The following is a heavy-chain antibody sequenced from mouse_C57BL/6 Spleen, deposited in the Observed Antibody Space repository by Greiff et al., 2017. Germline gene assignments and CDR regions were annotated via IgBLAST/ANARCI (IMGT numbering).Heavy chain of an antibody. J-gene: IGHJ3*01. CDR1: GYTFTDYY. V-gene: IGHV1-76*01. Sequence: VQGVESGAELVRPGASVKLSCKASGYTFTDYYINWVKQRPGQGLEWIARIYPGSGNTYYNEKFKGKATLTAEKSSSTAYMQLSSLTSEDSAVYFCARGRDSIIAYWGQGTLVTVSA. CDR2: IYPGSGNT. CDR3: ARGRDSIIAY.